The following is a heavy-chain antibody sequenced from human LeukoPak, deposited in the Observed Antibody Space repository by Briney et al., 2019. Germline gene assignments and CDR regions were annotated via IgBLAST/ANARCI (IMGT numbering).Heavy chain of an antibody. CDR2: IYHSGNT. J-gene: IGHJ4*02. D-gene: IGHD3/OR15-3a*01. CDR1: GDSISSSNSY. V-gene: IGHV4-39*01. Sequence: SETLSLTCTVSGDSISSSNSYWGWIRQPPGKGLEWIGSIYHSGNTYYNASLKSRVSISVDTSKNQFSLRLTSVTAADTAVYYCARQTGSGLFILPGGQGTLVTVSS. CDR3: ARQTGSGLFILP.